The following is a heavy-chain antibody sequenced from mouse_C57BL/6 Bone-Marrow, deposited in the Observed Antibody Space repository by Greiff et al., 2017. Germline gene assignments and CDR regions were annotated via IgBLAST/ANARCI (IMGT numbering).Heavy chain of an antibody. Sequence: EVKLVESGGGLVKPGGSLKLSCAASGFTFSDYGMHWVRQAPEKGLEWVAYISSGSSTIYYADTVKGRFTISRDNAKHTLFLQMTSLRSEDTAMYYCARGYYGSSYWFAYWGQGTLVTVSA. CDR3: ARGYYGSSYWFAY. V-gene: IGHV5-17*01. D-gene: IGHD1-1*01. CDR1: GFTFSDYG. CDR2: ISSGSSTI. J-gene: IGHJ3*01.